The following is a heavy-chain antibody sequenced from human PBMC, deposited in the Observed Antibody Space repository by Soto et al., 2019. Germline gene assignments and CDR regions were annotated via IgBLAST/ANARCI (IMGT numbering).Heavy chain of an antibody. CDR2: INRDGSTT. V-gene: IGHV3-74*01. J-gene: IGHJ3*01. D-gene: IGHD1-26*01. CDR1: EFTFW. Sequence: EVQLVESGGALVRPGGSLRLSCAASEFTFWMHWVRQAPGKGLIWLSRINRDGSTTDYADLVKGRFTISRDNAKNMAYLQMNSLTDEDTAVYYCARALTYSGSYLQSFDVWGPGTKVTVSS. CDR3: ARALTYSGSYLQSFDV.